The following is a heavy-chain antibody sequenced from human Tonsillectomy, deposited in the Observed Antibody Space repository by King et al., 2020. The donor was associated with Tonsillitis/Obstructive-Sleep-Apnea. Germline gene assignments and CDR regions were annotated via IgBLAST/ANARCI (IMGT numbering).Heavy chain of an antibody. V-gene: IGHV3-49*04. D-gene: IGHD3-22*01. Sequence: VQLVESGGGLVQPGRSLRLSCTASGCTFGDYAMSWVRQAPGKGLEWVGFIRSKAYGGTTEYAASVKGRFTISRDNSKSIAYMQMNSLKTEDTAVYYCTRVAYYYERSGYEGWVDPWGQGTLVTVSS. J-gene: IGHJ5*02. CDR3: TRVAYYYERSGYEGWVDP. CDR2: IRSKAYGGTT. CDR1: GCTFGDYA.